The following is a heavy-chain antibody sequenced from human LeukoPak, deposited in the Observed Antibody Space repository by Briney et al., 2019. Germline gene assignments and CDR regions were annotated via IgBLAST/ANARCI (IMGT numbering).Heavy chain of an antibody. J-gene: IGHJ6*02. CDR3: AREIVVPAVYYYYGMDV. V-gene: IGHV3-21*01. CDR2: ISSSSSYI. CDR1: GFTFSSYA. D-gene: IGHD2-2*01. Sequence: PGGSLRLSCAASGFTFSSYAMSWVRQAPGKGLEWVSSISSSSSYIYYADSVKGRFTISRDNAKNSLYLQMNSLRAEDTAVYYCAREIVVPAVYYYYGMDVWGQGTTVTVSS.